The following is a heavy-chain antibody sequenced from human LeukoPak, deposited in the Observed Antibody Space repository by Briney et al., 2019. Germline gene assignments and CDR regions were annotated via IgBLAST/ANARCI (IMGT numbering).Heavy chain of an antibody. D-gene: IGHD2-21*01. CDR3: AKMRGGDCYYHFDY. Sequence: GGSLRLSCAASGFTFSNYGMHWVRQAPGKGLEWVAFIRYDGSNKYYADSVKGRFTISRDNSKNTLYLQMNSLRAEDTAVYYCAKMRGGDCYYHFDYWGQGTLVTVSS. CDR1: GFTFSNYG. CDR2: IRYDGSNK. V-gene: IGHV3-30*02. J-gene: IGHJ4*02.